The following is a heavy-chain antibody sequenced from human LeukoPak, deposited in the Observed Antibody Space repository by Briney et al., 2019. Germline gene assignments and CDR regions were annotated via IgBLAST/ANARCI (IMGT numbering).Heavy chain of an antibody. CDR2: ISGSGRST. CDR1: GFTFTNYA. Sequence: GGSLRLSCAASGFTFTNYAMVWARQAPGKGLEWVSAISGSGRSTYYADSVKGRFTISRDNSKNTLYLQMNSLRAEDTAVYCCAKGGLGYYFDYWGQGTLVTVSS. D-gene: IGHD7-27*01. V-gene: IGHV3-23*01. J-gene: IGHJ4*02. CDR3: AKGGLGYYFDY.